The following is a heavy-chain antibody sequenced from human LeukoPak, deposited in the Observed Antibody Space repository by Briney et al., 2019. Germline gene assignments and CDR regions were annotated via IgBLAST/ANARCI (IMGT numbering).Heavy chain of an antibody. CDR3: ATDLKMSSGFYYYYYGMDV. CDR2: FDPEDGET. D-gene: IGHD6-19*01. V-gene: IGHV1-24*01. Sequence: ASVKVSCKVSGYTLTELSMHWVRQAPGNGLEWMGGFDPEDGETTYAQKFQGRVTMTEDTSTDTAYMELSSLRSEDTAVYYCATDLKMSSGFYYYYYGMDVWGQGTTVTVSS. CDR1: GYTLTELS. J-gene: IGHJ6*02.